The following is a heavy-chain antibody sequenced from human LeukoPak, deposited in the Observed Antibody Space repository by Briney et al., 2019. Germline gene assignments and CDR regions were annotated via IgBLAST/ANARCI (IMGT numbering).Heavy chain of an antibody. D-gene: IGHD2-8*02. CDR1: GGTFSSYT. CDR2: IIPILGIA. J-gene: IGHJ6*02. V-gene: IGHV1-69*04. Sequence: SVKVSCKASGGTFSSYTISWVRQAPGQGLEWMGRIIPILGIANYAQKFQGRVTITADKSTSTAYMELSSLRSEDAAVYYCAREEGWERSGGYGWPPVPYYYYGMDVWGQGTTVTVSS. CDR3: AREEGWERSGGYGWPPVPYYYYGMDV.